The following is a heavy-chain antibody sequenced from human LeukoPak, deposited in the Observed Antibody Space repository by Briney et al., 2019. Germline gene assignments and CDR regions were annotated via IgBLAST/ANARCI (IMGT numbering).Heavy chain of an antibody. J-gene: IGHJ5*02. Sequence: ASVKVSCKASGYTFTSYDINWVRQATGQGLEWMGWMNPNSGNTGYAQKFQGRVTMTRNTSISTAYMELSSLRSEDTAVYYCARAPPWRNWNYILFSGDNWFDPWGQGTLVTVSS. CDR2: MNPNSGNT. V-gene: IGHV1-8*01. CDR1: GYTFTSYD. D-gene: IGHD1-7*01. CDR3: ARAPPWRNWNYILFSGDNWFDP.